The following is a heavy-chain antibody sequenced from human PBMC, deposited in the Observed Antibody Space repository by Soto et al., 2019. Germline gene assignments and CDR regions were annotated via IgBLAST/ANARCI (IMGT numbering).Heavy chain of an antibody. CDR1: GFTFSSYS. J-gene: IGHJ4*02. CDR3: ARVPYGGSYWREFDY. CDR2: IFISSSYI. Sequence: EVQLVESGGGLVKPGGSLRLSCAASGFTFSSYSMNWVRQAPGKGLEWVSSIFISSSYIYYADSVKGRFTISSDNAKNSLYLQMNSLRADDTAVYYCARVPYGGSYWREFDYWGQGTLVTVSS. D-gene: IGHD1-26*01. V-gene: IGHV3-21*01.